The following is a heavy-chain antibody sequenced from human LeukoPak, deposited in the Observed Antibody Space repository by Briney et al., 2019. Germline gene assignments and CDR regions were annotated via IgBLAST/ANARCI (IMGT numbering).Heavy chain of an antibody. CDR3: AKSIKPYSSGWYGDY. CDR1: GFTFSSYA. Sequence: AGGSLRLSCAASGFTFSSYAMTWVRQAPGKGLEWVSVISGSGDSTYYADSVKGRFTISRDNSKNTLYLQMNSLRAEDTAVYYCAKSIKPYSSGWYGDYWGQGTLVTVSS. D-gene: IGHD6-19*01. J-gene: IGHJ4*02. CDR2: ISGSGDST. V-gene: IGHV3-23*01.